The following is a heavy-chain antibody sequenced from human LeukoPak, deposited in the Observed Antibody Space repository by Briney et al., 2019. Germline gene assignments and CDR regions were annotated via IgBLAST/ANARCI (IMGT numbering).Heavy chain of an antibody. Sequence: GGSLRLSCAASGFTFDDYAMHWVRQAPGKGLLWVSRINTDGTNIKYADSVKGRFTISRDNAKNTLYLQMHTLSAEDTAVYYCARDQTQAGPTTVDYWGQGTLVTVSS. J-gene: IGHJ4*02. CDR3: ARDQTQAGPTTVDY. V-gene: IGHV3-74*03. CDR1: GFTFDDYA. CDR2: INTDGTNI. D-gene: IGHD1-14*01.